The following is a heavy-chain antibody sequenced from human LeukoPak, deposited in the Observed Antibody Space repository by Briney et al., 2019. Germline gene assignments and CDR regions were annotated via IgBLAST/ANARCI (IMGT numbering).Heavy chain of an antibody. D-gene: IGHD5-18*01. CDR1: GYTFTSYY. Sequence: ASVKVSCKASGYTFTSYYMHWVRQAPGQGLEWMGIINPSGGSTSYAQKFQGRVTMTRDMSTSTVYMELSSLRSEDTAVYYCAREGVDTAMDNYYYYMDVWGKGTTVTVSS. J-gene: IGHJ6*03. CDR2: INPSGGST. CDR3: AREGVDTAMDNYYYYMDV. V-gene: IGHV1-46*01.